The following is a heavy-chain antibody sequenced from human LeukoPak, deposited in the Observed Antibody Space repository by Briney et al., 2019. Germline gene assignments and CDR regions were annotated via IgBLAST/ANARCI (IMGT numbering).Heavy chain of an antibody. J-gene: IGHJ4*02. CDR2: IRSKPHNYAT. CDR3: TPVVGDVVFTNTY. V-gene: IGHV3-73*01. Sequence: GGPLRLSFEALGFSFGGSVLHWVGKASGKGLNWVGVIRSKPHNYATAYAASVKGRFTLSRDDSENTVFLQMNSLRTDDTAVYYCTPVVGDVVFTNTYWGQGTLVTVSS. D-gene: IGHD2-21*01. CDR1: GFSFGGSV.